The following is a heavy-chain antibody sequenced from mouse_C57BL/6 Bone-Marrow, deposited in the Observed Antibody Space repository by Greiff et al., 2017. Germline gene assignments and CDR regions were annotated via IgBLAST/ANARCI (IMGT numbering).Heavy chain of an antibody. CDR1: GYTFTSYW. CDR3: AREVYYGYFFDD. Sequence: VQLQQPGAELVMPGASVKLSCKASGYTFTSYWMHWVKQRPGQGLEWIGEIDPSDSYTNYNQKFKGKSTLTVDKSSSTAYMQLSSLTSEDSAVYYCAREVYYGYFFDDWGQGTTLTVSS. J-gene: IGHJ2*01. D-gene: IGHD2-2*01. V-gene: IGHV1-69*01. CDR2: IDPSDSYT.